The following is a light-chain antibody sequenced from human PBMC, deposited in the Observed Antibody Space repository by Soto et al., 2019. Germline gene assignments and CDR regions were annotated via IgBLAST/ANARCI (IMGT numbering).Light chain of an antibody. V-gene: IGKV3-20*01. Sequence: EIVLTQSPGTLSFSPGERATLSCRASQSVSSSYLAWYQQKPGQAPRLLIYGASSRATGIPDRFSGSGSGTDCTLTISRLEPEDFAVYYCQQYGSSPQTFGQGTKLEI. CDR2: GAS. CDR1: QSVSSSY. J-gene: IGKJ2*01. CDR3: QQYGSSPQT.